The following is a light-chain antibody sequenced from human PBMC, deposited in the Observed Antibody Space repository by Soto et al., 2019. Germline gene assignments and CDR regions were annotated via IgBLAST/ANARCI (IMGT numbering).Light chain of an antibody. CDR1: QSVSSNF. CDR3: HQYSSSRRT. CDR2: GAS. J-gene: IGKJ1*01. Sequence: EIVLTQSPGTLSLSPGERVTLSCRASQSVSSNFLAWYQQKPGQAPRLLIYGASNRAAGIPDRFSGSGSGTDFTLTISRLEPEHFAVYYCHQYSSSRRTFGQGTKVDIK. V-gene: IGKV3-20*01.